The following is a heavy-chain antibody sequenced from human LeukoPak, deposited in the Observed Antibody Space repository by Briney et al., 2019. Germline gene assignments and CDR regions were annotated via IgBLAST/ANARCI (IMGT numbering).Heavy chain of an antibody. CDR3: ARTIPNNYYDSSGHYGDAFDI. D-gene: IGHD3-22*01. Sequence: SVKVSCKASGGTFSSYAISWVRQAPGQGLEWMGGIIPIFGTANYAQKFQGRVTITTDESTSTAYMELSSLRSEARAVYYCARTIPNNYYDSSGHYGDAFDIWGQGTMVTVSS. V-gene: IGHV1-69*05. CDR2: IIPIFGTA. J-gene: IGHJ3*02. CDR1: GGTFSSYA.